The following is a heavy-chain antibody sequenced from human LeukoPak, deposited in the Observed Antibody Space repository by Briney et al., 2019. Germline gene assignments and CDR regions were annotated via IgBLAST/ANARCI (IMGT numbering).Heavy chain of an antibody. J-gene: IGHJ2*01. Sequence: SETLSLTCTVSGGSINSGSYYWNWIRQPAGEGLEWIGRIYTSGSTNYNPSLKSRVTISVDTSKNQFSLKLSSVTAADTALYYCARVPLTPYWYFDLWGRGTLVTVSS. CDR2: IYTSGST. V-gene: IGHV4-61*02. CDR3: ARVPLTPYWYFDL. D-gene: IGHD2-15*01. CDR1: GGSINSGSYY.